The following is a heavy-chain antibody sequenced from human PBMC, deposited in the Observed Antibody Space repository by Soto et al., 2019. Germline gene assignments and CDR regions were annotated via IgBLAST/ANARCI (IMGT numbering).Heavy chain of an antibody. CDR3: AKVAQKELQWFGDLNWFDP. CDR2: IMPIFRTP. CDR1: GGTFSTSA. J-gene: IGHJ5*02. D-gene: IGHD3-10*01. V-gene: IGHV1-69*13. Sequence: SVKVSCKASGGTFSTSAISWVRQAPGQGLEWMGGIMPIFRTPDYAQKFQARVTITADESTSTAYMELSSLRSEDTAVYYCAKVAQKELQWFGDLNWFDPWGQGTLVTVSS.